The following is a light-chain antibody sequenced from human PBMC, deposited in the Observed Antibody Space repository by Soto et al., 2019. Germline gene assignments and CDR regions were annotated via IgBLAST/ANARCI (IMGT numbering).Light chain of an antibody. Sequence: QTVVTQEPSFSVSPGGTVTLTCGLSSGSVSTSYYPSWYQQTPGQAPRTLIYNTYTRSSGVPDRFSASILGDKAALTITGAQEDDESDYYCVLYMGSGISVFGGGTQL. V-gene: IGLV8-61*01. J-gene: IGLJ2*01. CDR1: SGSVSTSYY. CDR3: VLYMGSGISV. CDR2: NTY.